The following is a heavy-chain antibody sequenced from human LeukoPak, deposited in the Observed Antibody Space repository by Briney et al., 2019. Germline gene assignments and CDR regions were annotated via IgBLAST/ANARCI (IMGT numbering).Heavy chain of an antibody. J-gene: IGHJ4*02. CDR3: ARRSGNYYDY. V-gene: IGHV4-38-2*01. CDR2: IYHSGST. CDR1: GHSISSGYY. Sequence: SETLSLTCAVSGHSISSGYYWGWIRQPPGKGLEWIGSIYHSGSTYYNTSLKSRVTISVDTSKNQFSLKPSSVTAADTAVYYCARRSGNYYDYWGQGTLVTVSS. D-gene: IGHD1-26*01.